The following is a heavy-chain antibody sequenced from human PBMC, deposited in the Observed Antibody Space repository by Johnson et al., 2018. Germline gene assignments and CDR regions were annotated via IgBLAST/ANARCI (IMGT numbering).Heavy chain of an antibody. CDR3: VSDWVVVAATDAFDI. CDR1: GFTFSSYG. CDR2: IWYDGSNK. V-gene: IGHV3-33*01. D-gene: IGHD2-15*01. Sequence: VQLLETGGGVVQTGRSLRLSCAASGFTFSSYGMHWVRQAPGKGLEWVAVIWYDGSNKYYADSVKGRFTISRDNSKNTRYRQMNSVRAEDTAVYYWVSDWVVVAATDAFDIWGEGTMVTVSS. J-gene: IGHJ3*02.